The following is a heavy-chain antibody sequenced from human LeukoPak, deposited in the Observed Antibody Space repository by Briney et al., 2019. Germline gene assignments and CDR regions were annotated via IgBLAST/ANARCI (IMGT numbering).Heavy chain of an antibody. D-gene: IGHD3-22*01. CDR3: ARFYDSSGHYIDY. CDR2: IYHSGST. V-gene: IGHV4-38-2*02. CDR1: GYSISSAYY. Sequence: SETLSLTCTVSGYSISSAYYWGWIRQPPGKELEWVGNIYHSGSTYYNSSLKSRLITSVDTSKNQFSLKLSSVTAADTAVYYCARFYDSSGHYIDYWGQGTLVTVSS. J-gene: IGHJ4*02.